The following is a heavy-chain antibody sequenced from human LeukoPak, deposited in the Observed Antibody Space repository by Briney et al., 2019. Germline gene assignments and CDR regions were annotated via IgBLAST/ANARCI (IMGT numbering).Heavy chain of an antibody. CDR2: IYYSGST. Sequence: SETLSLTCTVSGGSISSSSYYWGWIRQPPGKGLEWIGSIYYSGSTYYNPSLKSRVTISVDTSKNQFSLKLSSVTAADTAVYYCARHIDGDYNLDYWGQGTLVTVSP. J-gene: IGHJ4*02. CDR1: GGSISSSSYY. D-gene: IGHD4-17*01. V-gene: IGHV4-39*01. CDR3: ARHIDGDYNLDY.